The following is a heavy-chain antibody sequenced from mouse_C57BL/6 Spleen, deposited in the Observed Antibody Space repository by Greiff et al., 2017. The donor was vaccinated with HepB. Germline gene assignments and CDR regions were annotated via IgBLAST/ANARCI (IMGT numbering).Heavy chain of an antibody. CDR1: GYTFTSYW. Sequence: VQLQQPGAELVMPGASVKLSCKASGYTFTSYWMHWVKQRPGQGLEWIGKIDPSDSYTNYNQKFKGKSTLTVDKSSSTAYMQLSSLTSEDSAVYYCARGEADYWGQGTTLTVSS. V-gene: IGHV1-69*01. J-gene: IGHJ2*01. CDR2: IDPSDSYT. CDR3: ARGEADY.